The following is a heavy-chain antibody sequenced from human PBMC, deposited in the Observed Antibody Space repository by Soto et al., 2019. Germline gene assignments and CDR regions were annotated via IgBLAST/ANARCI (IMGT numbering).Heavy chain of an antibody. J-gene: IGHJ6*02. Sequence: GGSLRLSCAASGFIVSNNYMSWVRQAPGKGLEWVSVIYSGGSTYYADSVKGRFIISRDNSKNTLYLQMNRLRAEDTAFYYCAKSLSAAVNYGIDVWGQGTTVTVSS. D-gene: IGHD6-13*01. V-gene: IGHV3-53*01. CDR3: AKSLSAAVNYGIDV. CDR1: GFIVSNNY. CDR2: IYSGGST.